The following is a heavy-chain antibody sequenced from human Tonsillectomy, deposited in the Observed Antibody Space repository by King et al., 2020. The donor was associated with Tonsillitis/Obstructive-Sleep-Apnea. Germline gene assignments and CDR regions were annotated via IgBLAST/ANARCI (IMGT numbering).Heavy chain of an antibody. CDR1: GGSISSNSYY. CDR2: IYYSGIT. Sequence: QLQESGPGLVKPSETLSLTCGVSGGSISSNSYYWGWIRQPPGKGLERIGSIYYSGITYYNPSLESRVAISVDTSKNQFSLKLSSVTAADTAVYYCARQSRDSYRGDYYYFMDVWGKGTTVTVSS. J-gene: IGHJ6*03. D-gene: IGHD2-21*02. V-gene: IGHV4-39*01. CDR3: ARQSRDSYRGDYYYFMDV.